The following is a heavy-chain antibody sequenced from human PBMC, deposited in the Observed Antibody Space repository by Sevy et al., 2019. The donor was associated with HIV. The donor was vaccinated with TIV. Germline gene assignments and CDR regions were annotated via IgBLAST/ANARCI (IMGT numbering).Heavy chain of an antibody. Sequence: GGSQRLSCAASGFSFSQYSMNWVRQAPGKGLEWLSYISGSRGTIYYAGSVKGRFTISRDNAKNSVYLQMNSLRDEDSAVYYCARVVLYYDAKYCDFWGQGALVTVSS. V-gene: IGHV3-48*02. CDR2: ISGSRGTI. D-gene: IGHD3-22*01. CDR1: GFSFSQYS. CDR3: ARVVLYYDAKYCDF. J-gene: IGHJ4*02.